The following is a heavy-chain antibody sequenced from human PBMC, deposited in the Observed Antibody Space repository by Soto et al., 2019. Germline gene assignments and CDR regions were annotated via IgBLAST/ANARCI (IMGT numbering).Heavy chain of an antibody. Sequence: SLRLSCAAPVFTVSSNYITCVHQAPGKGLEWVSVIYRGGSTYYADSAKGRFTISRDNAKNSLYLQMNSLRAEDTAVYYCARAKYYYDSHTGGWFDTWGQGTLVTVSS. CDR3: ARAKYYYDSHTGGWFDT. J-gene: IGHJ5*02. CDR1: VFTVSSNY. V-gene: IGHV3-66*01. CDR2: IYRGGST. D-gene: IGHD3-22*01.